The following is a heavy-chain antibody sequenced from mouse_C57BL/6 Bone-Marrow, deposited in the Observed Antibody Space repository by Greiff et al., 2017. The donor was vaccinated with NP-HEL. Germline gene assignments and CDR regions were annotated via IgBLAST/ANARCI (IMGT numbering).Heavy chain of an antibody. Sequence: EVMLVESGGGLVQPGGSLKLSCAASGFTFSDYGMAWVRQAPRKGPEWVAFISNLAYSIYYADTVTGRFTISRENAKTTLYLEMSSLRSEDTAMYYCARHGDGYSWYFDVWGTGTTVTVSS. V-gene: IGHV5-15*01. CDR1: GFTFSDYG. J-gene: IGHJ1*03. CDR2: ISNLAYSI. D-gene: IGHD2-3*01. CDR3: ARHGDGYSWYFDV.